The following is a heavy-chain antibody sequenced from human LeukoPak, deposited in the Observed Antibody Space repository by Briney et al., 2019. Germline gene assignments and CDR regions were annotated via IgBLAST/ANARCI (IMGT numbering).Heavy chain of an antibody. V-gene: IGHV3-43*02. CDR2: ISGDGVST. CDR1: GLPIADFA. Sequence: GGSLRLSCVASGLPIADFAMHRVRQAPGKGLEWVSLISGDGVSTFYTDSVRGRFSISRDNTKNSLYLEMNSLRTEDTAMYYCAKESGKFDYWGQGTLVAVSS. CDR3: AKESGKFDY. J-gene: IGHJ4*02.